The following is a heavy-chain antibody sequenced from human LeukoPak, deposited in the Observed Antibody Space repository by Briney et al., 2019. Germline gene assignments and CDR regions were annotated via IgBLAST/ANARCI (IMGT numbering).Heavy chain of an antibody. J-gene: IGHJ5*02. Sequence: PGGSLRLSCSASGFPFSSYAMHWVRQAPGKGLEWVAVISYNGSNKYYAASVKGRFTIPRDNSKTTLYLQMNSLRAEDTAVYYCARAPFPEKEYYDILTGMGFNWFDPWGQGTLVTVSS. CDR2: ISYNGSNK. V-gene: IGHV3-30-3*01. D-gene: IGHD3-9*01. CDR1: GFPFSSYA. CDR3: ARAPFPEKEYYDILTGMGFNWFDP.